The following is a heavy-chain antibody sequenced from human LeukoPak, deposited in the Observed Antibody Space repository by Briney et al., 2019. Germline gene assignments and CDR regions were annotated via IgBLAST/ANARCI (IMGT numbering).Heavy chain of an antibody. J-gene: IGHJ4*02. Sequence: SGPTLVKPTQTLKLTCTFSGFSLSTTGVDVGWIRQPPGKALEWLALIYWDADKRYNSSLKRRLTIIKDTSKNQVVLPLTDLDPLDTATYYCAYTSTVVTPFDSWGQGILVTVSS. D-gene: IGHD4-23*01. CDR3: AYTSTVVTPFDS. CDR2: IYWDADK. V-gene: IGHV2-5*02. CDR1: GFSLSTTGVD.